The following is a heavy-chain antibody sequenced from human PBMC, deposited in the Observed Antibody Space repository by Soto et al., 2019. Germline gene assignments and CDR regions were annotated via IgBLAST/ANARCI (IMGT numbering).Heavy chain of an antibody. CDR3: ARDQCGYSSGWHTGYYYYYYGMDV. V-gene: IGHV4-31*03. J-gene: IGHJ6*02. D-gene: IGHD6-19*01. CDR1: GGSISSGGYY. CDR2: IYYSGST. Sequence: TLSLTCTVSGGSISSGGYYWSWIRQHPGKGLEWIGYIYYSGSTYYNPSLKSRVTISVDTSKNQFSLKLSSVTAADTAVYYCARDQCGYSSGWHTGYYYYYYGMDVWGQGTTVTVSS.